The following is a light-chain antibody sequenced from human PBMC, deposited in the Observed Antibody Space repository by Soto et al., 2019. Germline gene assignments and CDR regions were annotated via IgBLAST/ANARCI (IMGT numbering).Light chain of an antibody. CDR3: QQYNNWPWR. CDR2: GAS. V-gene: IGKV3-20*01. CDR1: QSVSSGY. Sequence: EIVLTQSPGTLSLSPGERATLSCGASQSVSSGYLAWYQQKPGQAPRLLIYGASSRATGIPDRFSGSGSGTDFTLTISRREPEDFAVYYCQQYNNWPWRFGQGTKVDIK. J-gene: IGKJ1*01.